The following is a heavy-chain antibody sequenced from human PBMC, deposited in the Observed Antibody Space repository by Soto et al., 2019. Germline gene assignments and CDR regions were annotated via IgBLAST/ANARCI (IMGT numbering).Heavy chain of an antibody. D-gene: IGHD3-3*01. V-gene: IGHV4-34*01. CDR2: INHSGST. Sequence: SETLSLTCAVYGGSFSGYYWSWIRQPPGKGLEWIGEINHSGSTNYNPSLKSRVTISVDTSKNQFSLKLSSVTAADTAVYYCARGNYDFWSGYPYTSYYYYYGMDVWGQGTTVTVSS. CDR1: GGSFSGYY. CDR3: ARGNYDFWSGYPYTSYYYYYGMDV. J-gene: IGHJ6*02.